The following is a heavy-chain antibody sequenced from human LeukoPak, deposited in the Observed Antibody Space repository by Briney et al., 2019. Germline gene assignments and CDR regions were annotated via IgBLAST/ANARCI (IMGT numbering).Heavy chain of an antibody. Sequence: GGSLRLSCAASGFIFSSHWMSWVRQAPGKGLEWVANIKQDGSETSYVDSVRGRFTISRDNAKNSLYLQMNSLRAEDTAVYYCARDMLRGVAEIDSWGQGILATVSS. J-gene: IGHJ4*02. CDR1: GFIFSSHW. D-gene: IGHD3-10*01. CDR3: ARDMLRGVAEIDS. CDR2: IKQDGSET. V-gene: IGHV3-7*05.